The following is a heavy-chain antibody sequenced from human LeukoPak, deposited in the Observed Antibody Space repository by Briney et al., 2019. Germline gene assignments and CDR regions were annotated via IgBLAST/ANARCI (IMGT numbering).Heavy chain of an antibody. V-gene: IGHV4-4*07. CDR3: RRVMNTVNVFDN. D-gene: IGHD4-17*01. Sequence: SETLSLTCTVSGGSISNYYWSWVRHPAQKGLGWIGRIYSTGGTNYNPSLKSRVTMSVDMTKNQLSLKMITVTAADTAVYYCRRVMNTVNVFDNWGQGTLVTVSS. CDR1: GGSISNYY. CDR2: IYSTGGT. J-gene: IGHJ3*02.